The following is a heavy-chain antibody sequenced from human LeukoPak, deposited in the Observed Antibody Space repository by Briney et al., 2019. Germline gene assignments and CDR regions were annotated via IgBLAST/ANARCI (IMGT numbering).Heavy chain of an antibody. V-gene: IGHV4-38-2*01. CDR2: TYHSGST. CDR3: ARGRAGSYRSYFDY. CDR1: GYPISSGYY. J-gene: IGHJ4*02. Sequence: SETLSLTCAVSGYPISSGYYWGWIRQPPGKGLEWIGSTYHSGSTYYNPSLQSRVTISVDTSKNQFSLNLSSVTAADTAVYYCARGRAGSYRSYFDYWGQGTLVTVSS. D-gene: IGHD3-10*01.